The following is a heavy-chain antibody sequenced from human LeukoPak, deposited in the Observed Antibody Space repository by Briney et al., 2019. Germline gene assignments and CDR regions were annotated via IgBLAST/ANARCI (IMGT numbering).Heavy chain of an antibody. D-gene: IGHD3-22*01. Sequence: PSETLSLTCAVYGGSFSGYYWSWIRQPPGKGLEWIGEINHSGSTNYNPSLKSRVTISVDTSKNQFSLKLSSVTAADTAVYYCARGRYLGYYYDSSGSHPDDYWGQGTLVTVSS. V-gene: IGHV4-34*01. CDR3: ARGRYLGYYYDSSGSHPDDY. CDR1: GGSFSGYY. CDR2: INHSGST. J-gene: IGHJ4*02.